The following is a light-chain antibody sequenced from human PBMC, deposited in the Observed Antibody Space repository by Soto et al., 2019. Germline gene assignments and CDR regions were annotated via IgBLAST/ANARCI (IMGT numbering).Light chain of an antibody. V-gene: IGLV2-14*01. CDR1: SGDIGDYKY. Sequence: QSALTRPASVSGSPGQSITISCTGSSGDIGDYKYVSWYKQHPGKAPKLMIYDVSNRPSGVSNRFSGSKSGNTASLTISGLQAEDEADYYCSSYTSTNFVIFGGGTKLTVL. J-gene: IGLJ2*01. CDR3: SSYTSTNFVI. CDR2: DVS.